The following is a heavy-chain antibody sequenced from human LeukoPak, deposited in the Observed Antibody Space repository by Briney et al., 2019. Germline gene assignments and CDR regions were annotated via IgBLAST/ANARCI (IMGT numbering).Heavy chain of an antibody. V-gene: IGHV4-59*12. J-gene: IGHJ5*02. Sequence: SETLSLTCTVSGGSISSYYWSWIRQPPGKGLEWIGHIYGSGSTNYNPSLKSRVTLSVDTSKNQFSLKLSSVTAADTAVYYCARGLAAAGTGVWFDPWGQGTLVTVSS. D-gene: IGHD6-13*01. CDR3: ARGLAAAGTGVWFDP. CDR1: GGSISSYY. CDR2: IYGSGST.